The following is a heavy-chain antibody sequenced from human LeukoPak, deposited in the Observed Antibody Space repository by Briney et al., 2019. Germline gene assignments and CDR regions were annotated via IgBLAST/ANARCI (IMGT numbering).Heavy chain of an antibody. CDR1: GGSISSYY. J-gene: IGHJ3*02. V-gene: IGHV4-59*01. Sequence: PSETLSLTCTVSGGSISSYYWSWIRQPPGKGLEWIGYIYYSGSTNYNPSLKSRVTISVDTSKNQFSLKLSSVTAADTAVYYCARRGGDSFGAFDIWGHGTMVTVSS. CDR3: ARRGGDSFGAFDI. D-gene: IGHD2-21*02. CDR2: IYYSGST.